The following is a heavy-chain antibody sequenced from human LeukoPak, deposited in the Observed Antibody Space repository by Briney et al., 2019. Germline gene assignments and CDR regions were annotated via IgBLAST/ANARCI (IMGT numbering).Heavy chain of an antibody. J-gene: IGHJ4*02. CDR2: ISYDGSNK. D-gene: IGHD4-11*01. CDR3: ARGADTTVTTSSFDY. Sequence: PGRSLRLSCAASGFTFSSYGMHWVRQAPGKGLEWVAVISYDGSNKYYADSVKGRFTISRDNSKNTLYLQMNSLRAEDTAVYYCARGADTTVTTSSFDYWGQGTLVTVSS. CDR1: GFTFSSYG. V-gene: IGHV3-30*03.